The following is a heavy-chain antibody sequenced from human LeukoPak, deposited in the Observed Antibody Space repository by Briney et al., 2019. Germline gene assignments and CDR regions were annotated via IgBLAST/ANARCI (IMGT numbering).Heavy chain of an antibody. CDR3: ARDVMDNGRGWTLDAFNI. J-gene: IGHJ3*02. CDR1: GYTFTGYY. V-gene: IGHV1-2*02. D-gene: IGHD6-19*01. CDR2: INPESGDT. Sequence: GASVKVSCKASGYTFTGYYMHWVRQAPGQGLEWMGWINPESGDTNYAQKFQGRVSMTRDTSISTVYLDLNRLQSDDTALYYCARDVMDNGRGWTLDAFNIWGQGTMLTVSS.